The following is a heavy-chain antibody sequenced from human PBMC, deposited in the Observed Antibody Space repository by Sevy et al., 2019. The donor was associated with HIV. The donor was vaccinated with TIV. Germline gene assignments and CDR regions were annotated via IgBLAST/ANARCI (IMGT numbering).Heavy chain of an antibody. D-gene: IGHD2-2*01. Sequence: ASVKVSCKASGGTFSSYAISWVRQAPGQGLEWMGRIIPIFGTANYAQKFQGRVTITADESTSTAYMELSSLRSEDTAVYYCAREWTRDIVVVPAAYFDLWGRGTLVTVSS. J-gene: IGHJ2*01. CDR3: AREWTRDIVVVPAAYFDL. CDR2: IIPIFGTA. CDR1: GGTFSSYA. V-gene: IGHV1-69*13.